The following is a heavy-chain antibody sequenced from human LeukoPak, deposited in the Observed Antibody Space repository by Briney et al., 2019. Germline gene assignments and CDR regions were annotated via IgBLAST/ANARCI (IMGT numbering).Heavy chain of an antibody. J-gene: IGHJ4*02. CDR2: INPNSGGT. D-gene: IGHD1-26*01. CDR1: GYTFTGYY. Sequence: EASVKVSCKASGYTFTGYYMHWVRQAPGQGLEWMGWINPNSGGTNYAQKFQGRVTMTRDTSISTAYMELSRLRSDDTAVYYCARGGSGSYWGGAFDYWGQGALVTVSS. V-gene: IGHV1-2*02. CDR3: ARGGSGSYWGGAFDY.